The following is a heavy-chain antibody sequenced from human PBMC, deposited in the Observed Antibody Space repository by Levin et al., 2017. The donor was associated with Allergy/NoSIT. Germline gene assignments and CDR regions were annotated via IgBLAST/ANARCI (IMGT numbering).Heavy chain of an antibody. J-gene: IGHJ5*02. D-gene: IGHD4-17*01. V-gene: IGHV3-33*01. CDR3: ARDHGDYDWFDP. Sequence: PGGSLRLSCEGSGFTLRSYAMHWVRQAPGKGLEWVAVIWYDGSRTDYADSVKGRFTISRDNSKNIMYLQMNRLRAEDTAVYYCARDHGDYDWFDPWGQGTLVTVSS. CDR1: GFTLRSYA. CDR2: IWYDGSRT.